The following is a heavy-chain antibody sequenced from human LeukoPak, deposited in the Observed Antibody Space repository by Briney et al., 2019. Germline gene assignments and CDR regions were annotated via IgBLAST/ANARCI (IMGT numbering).Heavy chain of an antibody. CDR3: ARGASGNGPYFDY. CDR2: IYYSGNT. CDR1: GGSISSYY. J-gene: IGHJ4*02. Sequence: SETLSLTCNVSGGSISSYYWSWIRQPPGKGLEWIGNIYYSGNTFHKSSLKSRVTISVDTSKNQFSLKLSSVTAADTAVYYCARGASGNGPYFDYWGQGTLVTVSS. D-gene: IGHD4-23*01. V-gene: IGHV4-59*12.